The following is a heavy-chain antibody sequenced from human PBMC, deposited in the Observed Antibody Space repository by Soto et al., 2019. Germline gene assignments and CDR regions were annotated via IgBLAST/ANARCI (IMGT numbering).Heavy chain of an antibody. CDR3: ARDSSRSRHNWNFDYYAMDV. J-gene: IGHJ6*02. V-gene: IGHV3-30-3*01. D-gene: IGHD1-1*01. Sequence: VQLVESGGGVVQPGRSLRLSCAASGFSFGSYGMQWVRQAPGKGLEWLALISHDGSSKYYADSVKGRFTISRDNSKNTLSLQMNRLRAEDTAVYYCARDSSRSRHNWNFDYYAMDVWGQGTTVTVSS. CDR1: GFSFGSYG. CDR2: ISHDGSSK.